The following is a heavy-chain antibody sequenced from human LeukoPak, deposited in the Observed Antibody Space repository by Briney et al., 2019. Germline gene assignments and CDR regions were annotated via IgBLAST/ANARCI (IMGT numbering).Heavy chain of an antibody. V-gene: IGHV4-34*01. CDR3: AREGERRFDP. CDR2: INHSGST. CDR1: GGSFSGYY. Sequence: SETLSLTCTVYGGSFSGYYWSWIRQPPGKGLEWIGEINHSGSTNYNPSLKSRVTISVDTSKNQFSLKLSSVTAADTAVYYCAREGERRFDPWGQGTLVTVSS. J-gene: IGHJ5*02.